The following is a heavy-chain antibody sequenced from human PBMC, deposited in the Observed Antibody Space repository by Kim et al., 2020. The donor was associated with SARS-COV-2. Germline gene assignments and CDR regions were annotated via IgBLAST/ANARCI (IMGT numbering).Heavy chain of an antibody. J-gene: IGHJ6*01. CDR1: GFTFSAYS. CDR2: ISSSSSYI. CDR3: EGDFPLYGYGMAH. Sequence: GGSLRLSCVASGFTFSAYSMNWVRQAPGKGLEWVSSISSSSSYIYYADSLKGRSTVSRDNAKKSVYLQMNSLRGKDTAVYYCEGDFPLYGYGMAHCGQGT. D-gene: IGHD4-17*01. V-gene: IGHV3-21*01.